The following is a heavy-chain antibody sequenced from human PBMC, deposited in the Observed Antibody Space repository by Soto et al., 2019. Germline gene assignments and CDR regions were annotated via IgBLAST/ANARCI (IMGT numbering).Heavy chain of an antibody. J-gene: IGHJ3*02. D-gene: IGHD2-15*01. V-gene: IGHV4-59*01. CDR3: AGRQCSGGSCYSPAAFDI. CDR1: GGSISSYY. Sequence: PSETLSLTCTVSGGSISSYYWSWIRQPPGKGLEWIGYIYYSGSTNYNPSLKSRVTISVDTSKNQFSLKLSSVTAADTAVYYCAGRQCSGGSCYSPAAFDIWGQGTMVTVSS. CDR2: IYYSGST.